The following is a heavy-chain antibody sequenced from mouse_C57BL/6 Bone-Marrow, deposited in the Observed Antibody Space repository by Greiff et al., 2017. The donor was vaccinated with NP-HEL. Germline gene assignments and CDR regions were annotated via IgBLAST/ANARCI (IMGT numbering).Heavy chain of an antibody. CDR1: GFTFSDAW. D-gene: IGHD1-1*01. Sequence: DVQLQQSGPGLVQPGGSMKLSCAASGFTFSDAWMHWVRQSPEKGLEWVAEIRNKANNHATYYAESVKGRFTISRDDSESSVYLQMNSLRAEDTGIYYGESVVATEGYFDYWGQGTTLTVSS. CDR2: IRNKANNHAT. V-gene: IGHV6-6*01. J-gene: IGHJ2*01. CDR3: ESVVATEGYFDY.